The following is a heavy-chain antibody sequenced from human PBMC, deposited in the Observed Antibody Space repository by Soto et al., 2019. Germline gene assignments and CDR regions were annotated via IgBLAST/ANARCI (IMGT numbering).Heavy chain of an antibody. Sequence: GGSLRLSCAASGFTFSSYWMSWVRQAPGKGLEWVANIKQDGSEKYYVDSVKGRFTISRDNAKNSLYLQMNSLRAEDTAVYYCARDQATIAVAGTPFDYWGQGTLVTVSS. D-gene: IGHD6-19*01. CDR2: IKQDGSEK. J-gene: IGHJ4*02. V-gene: IGHV3-7*01. CDR3: ARDQATIAVAGTPFDY. CDR1: GFTFSSYW.